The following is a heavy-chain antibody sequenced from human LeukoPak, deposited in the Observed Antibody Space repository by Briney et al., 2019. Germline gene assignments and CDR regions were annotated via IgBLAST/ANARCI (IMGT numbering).Heavy chain of an antibody. CDR2: ISHEGSYQ. Sequence: GRSLRLSCAASGFTFSSYGMHWVRQAPGKGLEWVAVISHEGSYQNHADSVKGRFTISRDNSKNMVYLQMNSLRVEDTAVYYCARTREKWQVLDYWGQGTPVTVS. V-gene: IGHV3-30*03. CDR1: GFTFSSYG. D-gene: IGHD6-19*01. CDR3: ARTREKWQVLDY. J-gene: IGHJ4*02.